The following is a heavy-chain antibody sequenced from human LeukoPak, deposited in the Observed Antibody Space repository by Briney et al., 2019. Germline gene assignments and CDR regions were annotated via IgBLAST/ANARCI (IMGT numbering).Heavy chain of an antibody. J-gene: IGHJ4*02. CDR1: GFTFNNSA. V-gene: IGHV3-23*01. D-gene: IGHD2-15*01. CDR2: ICGASNST. Sequence: GGSLRLSCVASGFTFNNSAMSWVRQAPGKGLEWVSTICGASNSTYYADSVKGRFTISRDKFKNTLYLQINSLRAEDTAVYYCAKHGGGSCYSGFGYWGQGTLVTVSS. CDR3: AKHGGGSCYSGFGY.